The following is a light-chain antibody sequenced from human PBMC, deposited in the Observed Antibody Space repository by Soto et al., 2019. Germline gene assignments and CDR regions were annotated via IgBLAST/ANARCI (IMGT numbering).Light chain of an antibody. CDR3: CSYAGYSYV. CDR1: SSDVGSYNL. V-gene: IGLV2-23*02. J-gene: IGLJ1*01. CDR2: EVS. Sequence: QSALTQPASVSGFPGQSITISCTGTSSDVGSYNLVSWYQQHPGKAPKLMIYEVSKRPSGVSNRFSGSKSGNTASLTISGLQAEDEADYYCCSYAGYSYVFGVGTKVTVL.